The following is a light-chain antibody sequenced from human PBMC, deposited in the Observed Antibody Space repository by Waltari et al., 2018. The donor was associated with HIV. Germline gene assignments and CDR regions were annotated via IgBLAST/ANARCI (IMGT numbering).Light chain of an antibody. J-gene: IGLJ2*01. CDR1: TSNIGTNI. V-gene: IGLV1-44*01. CDR2: SNN. Sequence: QSVLTQPPSESGTPGQNVTIACSGNTSNIGTNIVNWYQQFPGAAPKLLYYSNNQRPSGVPARFSGSKSGTSASLAISGLQSEDEADYFCAAWDDTLNGLFGGGTKLTVL. CDR3: AAWDDTLNGL.